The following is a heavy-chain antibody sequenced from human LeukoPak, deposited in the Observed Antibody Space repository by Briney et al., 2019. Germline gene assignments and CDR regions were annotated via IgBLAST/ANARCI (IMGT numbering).Heavy chain of an antibody. CDR1: GYTFTSYG. D-gene: IGHD6-13*01. Sequence: ASVKVSCKASGYTFTSYGISWVRQAPGQGLEWMGWISAYNGNTNYAQKLQGRVTMTTDTSTSTVYMELSSLRSEDTAVYYCARYDLVVYSSSWYQGYFQHWGQGTLVTVSS. V-gene: IGHV1-18*01. CDR2: ISAYNGNT. J-gene: IGHJ1*01. CDR3: ARYDLVVYSSSWYQGYFQH.